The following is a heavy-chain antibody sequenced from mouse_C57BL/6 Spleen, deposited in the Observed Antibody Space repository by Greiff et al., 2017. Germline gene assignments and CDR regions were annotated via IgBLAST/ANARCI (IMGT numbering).Heavy chain of an antibody. CDR2: ISDGGSYT. J-gene: IGHJ2*01. D-gene: IGHD4-1*01. CDR1: GFTFSSYA. V-gene: IGHV5-4*01. CDR3: ARDRCPNWDYFDY. Sequence: EVKLVESGGGLVKPGGSLKLSCAASGFTFSSYAMSWVRQTPDKRLEWVATISDGGSYTYYPDNVKGRFTISRDNAKNNLYLQMSQMKSEDTAMDYCARDRCPNWDYFDYWGQGTTLTVSS.